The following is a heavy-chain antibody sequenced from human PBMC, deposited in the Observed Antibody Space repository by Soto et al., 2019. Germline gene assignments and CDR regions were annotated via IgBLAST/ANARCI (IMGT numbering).Heavy chain of an antibody. D-gene: IGHD3-10*01. CDR3: ARGSLPFADLVPTTIYGMDV. CDR2: LNPSGST. V-gene: IGHV4-4*07. CDR1: GGSVTTHD. Sequence: QVQLQESGPGLVRPSETLSLTCAVSGGSVTTHDWIWIRQSVGKGLEWIGRLNPSGSTDYHPSLQSRVMMSLDTSRNHFYLKLTSVSAADTAVYYCARGSLPFADLVPTTIYGMDVWGQGTTVTVSS. J-gene: IGHJ6*02.